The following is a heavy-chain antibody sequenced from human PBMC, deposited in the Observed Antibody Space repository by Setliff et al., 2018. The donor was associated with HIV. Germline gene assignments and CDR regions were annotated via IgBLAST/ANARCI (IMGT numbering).Heavy chain of an antibody. CDR3: TRCGPLHCDAFDI. CDR1: GFSFGAYG. Sequence: GGSLRLSCVLSGFSFGAYGLSWVRQAPGKGLEWVGFIRSKTYGETTEYAASVSGRFTISRDDSKSIAYLQMNSLKIEDTAVYYCTRCGPLHCDAFDIWGQGTMVTVSS. D-gene: IGHD2-21*01. V-gene: IGHV3-49*04. J-gene: IGHJ3*02. CDR2: IRSKTYGETT.